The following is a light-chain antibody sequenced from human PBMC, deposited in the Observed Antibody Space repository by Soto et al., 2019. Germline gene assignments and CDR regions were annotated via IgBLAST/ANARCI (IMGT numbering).Light chain of an antibody. CDR2: DNN. Sequence: QSVLTQPPSVSAAPGQKVTISCSGSSSNIGNKYVFLYQQLPGTAPKLLIYDNNKRPAGIPDRFSGSKSGTSATLGITGLQTGDEADYYCGAWDSSLSAYVFGTGTKVTVL. CDR3: GAWDSSLSAYV. CDR1: SSNIGNKY. J-gene: IGLJ1*01. V-gene: IGLV1-51*01.